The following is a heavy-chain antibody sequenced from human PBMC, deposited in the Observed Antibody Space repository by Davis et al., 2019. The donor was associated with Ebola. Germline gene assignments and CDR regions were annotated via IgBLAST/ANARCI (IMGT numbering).Heavy chain of an antibody. V-gene: IGHV4-31*03. D-gene: IGHD4-17*01. J-gene: IGHJ4*02. Sequence: SETLSLTCTVSGGSISSGGYYWSWIRQHPGKGLEWIGYIYYSGSTYYNPSLKSRVTISVDTSKNQFSLKLSSVTAADTAVYYCARYGDYDSRFDYWGQGTLVTVSS. CDR3: ARYGDYDSRFDY. CDR2: IYYSGST. CDR1: GGSISSGGYY.